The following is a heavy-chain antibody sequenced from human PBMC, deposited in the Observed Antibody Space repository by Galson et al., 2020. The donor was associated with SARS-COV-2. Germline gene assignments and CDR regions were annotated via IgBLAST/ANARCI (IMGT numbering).Heavy chain of an antibody. CDR1: GYTFTDYY. CDR2: INPITGGT. J-gene: IGHJ6*02. CDR3: ARLRYYDILTGYTVDV. D-gene: IGHD3-9*01. V-gene: IGHV1-2*02. Sequence: ASVKVSCKASGYTFTDYYMPWVRQAPGQGLEWMGWINPITGGTNCAQKFQGRVTMTRDTSISTAYMELSRLRSDDTAVYYCARLRYYDILTGYTVDVWGQGTMVTVSS.